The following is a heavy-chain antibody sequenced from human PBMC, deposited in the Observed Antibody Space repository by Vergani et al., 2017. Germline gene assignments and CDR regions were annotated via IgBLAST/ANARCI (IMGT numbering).Heavy chain of an antibody. CDR3: ARDSVRGIADLPIDY. CDR2: ISSSSSYI. V-gene: IGHV3-21*01. Sequence: EVQLVESGGGLVKPGGSLRLSCAASGFTFSSYSMNWVRQAPGKGLEWVSSISSSSSYIYYADSWKVRFTISRDNANNSLYLQMNSLRADDTAVYYCARDSVRGIADLPIDYWGQGTLVTVSS. J-gene: IGHJ4*02. CDR1: GFTFSSYS. D-gene: IGHD6-13*01.